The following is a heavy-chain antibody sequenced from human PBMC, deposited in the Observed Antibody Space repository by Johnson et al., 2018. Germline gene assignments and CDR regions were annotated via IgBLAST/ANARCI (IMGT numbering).Heavy chain of an antibody. CDR3: AGYVSSSGYVHH. CDR1: GGSISGYY. CDR2: IYHSGST. V-gene: IGHV4-59*01. Sequence: QVQLQESGPGLVKPSETLSLTCTVSGGSISGYYWSWIRQPPGKRLEWLGYIYHSGSTKYNPSLNSRVTMSVDASKNQCSLQLNSVTAADTAVYYWAGYVSSSGYVHHGGQGTLVTVSS. J-gene: IGHJ1*01. D-gene: IGHD3-22*01.